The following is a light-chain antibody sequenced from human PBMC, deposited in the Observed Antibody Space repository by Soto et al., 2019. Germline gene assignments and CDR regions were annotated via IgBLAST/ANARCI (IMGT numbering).Light chain of an antibody. CDR2: GNS. Sequence: QSVLTQPPSVTGAPGQRVTISCTGSSSNIGTGYDIHWYQQVPGTAPKLLIYGNSNRPSGVPDRFSGSKSGTSASLAITGLQAEDEADYYCQSYDSSLSGGVFGTGTNLTVL. J-gene: IGLJ1*01. CDR3: QSYDSSLSGGV. V-gene: IGLV1-40*01. CDR1: SSNIGTGYD.